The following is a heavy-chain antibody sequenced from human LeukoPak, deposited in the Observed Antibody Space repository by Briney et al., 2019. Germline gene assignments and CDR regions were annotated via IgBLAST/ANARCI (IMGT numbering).Heavy chain of an antibody. CDR1: GFTFTSYG. CDR2: ISSSSTYI. D-gene: IGHD5-12*01. J-gene: IGHJ3*02. CDR3: ARGGGYSGYDLDAFDI. V-gene: IGHV3-21*01. Sequence: GGSLRLSCAASGFTFTSYGMNWVRQAPGKGLEWVSSISSSSTYIYYADSVKGRFTISRDNAKNSLHLQMNSLRAEDTAVYYCARGGGYSGYDLDAFDIWGQGTMVTVSS.